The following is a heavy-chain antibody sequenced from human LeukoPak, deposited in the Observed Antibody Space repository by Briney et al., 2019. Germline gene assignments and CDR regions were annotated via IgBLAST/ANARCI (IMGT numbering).Heavy chain of an antibody. CDR3: ARDLSNAYFDY. J-gene: IGHJ4*02. CDR2: IWYDGSNK. CDR1: GFTFSSYG. D-gene: IGHD3-16*02. V-gene: IGHV3-33*01. Sequence: GGSLRLSCAASGFTFSSYGMHWVRQAPGKGLEWVAVIWYDGSNKYYADSVKGRFTISRDNSKNTLYLQMNSLGAEDTAVYYCARDLSNAYFDYWGQGTLVTVSS.